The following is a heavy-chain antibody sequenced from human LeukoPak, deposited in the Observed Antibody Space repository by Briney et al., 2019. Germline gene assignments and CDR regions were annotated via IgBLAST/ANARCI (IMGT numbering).Heavy chain of an antibody. J-gene: IGHJ4*02. Sequence: PGGAPRSSSAASGVTFSSYNMNWVRRAPPEEGVWGFSIISSSSYIYYADSVKGRFTISRDNSKNTLYLKMNSLSAEDTAVYFCAKDREGHYYDSGSYPGAFDYWGQGTLVTVSS. V-gene: IGHV3-21*01. D-gene: IGHD3-10*01. CDR2: IISSSSYI. CDR1: GVTFSSYN. CDR3: AKDREGHYYDSGSYPGAFDY.